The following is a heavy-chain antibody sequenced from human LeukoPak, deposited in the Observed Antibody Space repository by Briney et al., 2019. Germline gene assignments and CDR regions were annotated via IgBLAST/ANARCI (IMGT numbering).Heavy chain of an antibody. V-gene: IGHV4-30-4*08. CDR2: IYYSGST. Sequence: SQTLSLTCTVSGGSISSGDYYWSWIRQPPGKGLEWIGYIYYSGSTYYNPSLKSRVTISVDTSKNQFSLKLSYVTAADTAVYYCARRPDCSSTSCYSFWFDPWGQGTLVTASS. D-gene: IGHD2-2*02. CDR1: GGSISSGDYY. J-gene: IGHJ5*02. CDR3: ARRPDCSSTSCYSFWFDP.